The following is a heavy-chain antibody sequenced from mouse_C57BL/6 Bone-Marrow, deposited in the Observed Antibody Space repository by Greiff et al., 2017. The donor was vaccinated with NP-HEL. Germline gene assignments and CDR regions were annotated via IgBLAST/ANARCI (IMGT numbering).Heavy chain of an antibody. V-gene: IGHV1-72*01. Sequence: VKLQQPGAELVKPGASVKLSCKASGYTFTSYWIGRIDPNSGGTKYNEKFKSKATLTVDNPSSTAYMQLSSLTSEDSAVYYCVYYGSSYWYFDVWGTGTTVTVSS. CDR3: VYYGSSYWYFDV. CDR2: IDPNSGGT. J-gene: IGHJ1*03. CDR1: GYTFTSYW. D-gene: IGHD1-1*01.